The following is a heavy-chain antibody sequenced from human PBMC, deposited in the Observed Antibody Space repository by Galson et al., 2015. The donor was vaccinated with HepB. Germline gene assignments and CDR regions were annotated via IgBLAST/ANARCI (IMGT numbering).Heavy chain of an antibody. CDR1: GFTFSSYA. J-gene: IGHJ4*02. CDR3: ARGGGYDFWSGYYTKELGYYFDY. V-gene: IGHV3-30-3*01. D-gene: IGHD3-3*01. Sequence: SLRLSCAASGFTFSSYAMHWVRQAPGKGLEWVAVISYDGSNKYYADSVKGRFTISRDNSKNTLYLQMNSLRAEDTAVYYCARGGGYDFWSGYYTKELGYYFDYWGQGTLVTVSS. CDR2: ISYDGSNK.